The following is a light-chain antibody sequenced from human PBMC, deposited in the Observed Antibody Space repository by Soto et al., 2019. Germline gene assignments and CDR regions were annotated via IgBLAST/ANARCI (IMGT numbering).Light chain of an antibody. CDR1: QSVSSSH. CDR2: GAS. J-gene: IGKJ2*01. V-gene: IGKV3-20*01. Sequence: EIELTQSPGTLSLSPGERATLSCRASQSVSSSHLTWYQQKPGQAPRRLIYGASTRAKGIPDRFSSSGSGTDFTLTISRLEPEDFAVYCCPQRGSSPPHTFGQGTKLEI. CDR3: PQRGSSPPHT.